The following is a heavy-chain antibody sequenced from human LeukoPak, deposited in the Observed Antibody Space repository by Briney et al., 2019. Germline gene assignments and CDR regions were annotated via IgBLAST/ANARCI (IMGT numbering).Heavy chain of an antibody. CDR1: GGSISSGDYY. J-gene: IGHJ4*02. CDR3: ARAPGYPIVPYYFDY. Sequence: SETLSLTCTVSGGSISSGDYYWSWIRQPPGKGLEWIGYIYYSGSTNYNPSLKSRVTISVDTSKNQFSLKLSSVTAADTAVYYCARAPGYPIVPYYFDYWGQGTLVTVSS. V-gene: IGHV4-30-4*08. CDR2: IYYSGST. D-gene: IGHD2-8*01.